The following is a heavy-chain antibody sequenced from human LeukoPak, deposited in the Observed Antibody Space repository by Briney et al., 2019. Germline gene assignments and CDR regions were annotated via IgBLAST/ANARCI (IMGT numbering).Heavy chain of an antibody. CDR2: ISYDGSNK. J-gene: IGHJ4*02. Sequence: GGSLRLSCAASGFTFSSYAMHWVRQAPGKGLEWVAVISYDGSNKYYADSVKGRFTISRDNSKNTLYLQMNSLRAEDTAVYYCGRESGLYALSLWGQGTLVTVSS. V-gene: IGHV3-30*04. CDR3: GRESGLYALSL. CDR1: GFTFSSYA. D-gene: IGHD2-8*01.